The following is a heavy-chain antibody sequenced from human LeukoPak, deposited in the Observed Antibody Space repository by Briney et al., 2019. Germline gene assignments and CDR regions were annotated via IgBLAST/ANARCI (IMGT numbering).Heavy chain of an antibody. V-gene: IGHV4-39*01. Sequence: PSETLSLTCTVSGGSISSSSYHWGWIRQPPGKGLEWFGSIYYSGSTYYNPSLKSRVTISVDTSKNQFSLKLSSVTAADTAVYYCARHRVGVTYGGPNYFDYWGQGTLVTVSS. CDR2: IYYSGST. CDR3: ARHRVGVTYGGPNYFDY. CDR1: GGSISSSSYH. D-gene: IGHD1-26*01. J-gene: IGHJ4*02.